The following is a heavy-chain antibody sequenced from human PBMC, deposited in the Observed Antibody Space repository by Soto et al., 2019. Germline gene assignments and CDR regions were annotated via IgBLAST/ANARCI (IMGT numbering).Heavy chain of an antibody. V-gene: IGHV3-74*01. D-gene: IGHD1-1*01. Sequence: PGGSLRLSCAASGFTFSMYGMHWVRHVPGKGPEWVSRINDDGISTNYADSVKGRFTISRDNAKNTLYLQMNALRVEDKAVYYCTRGPRSTSTGTGAFWGQGTLVTVSS. CDR3: TRGPRSTSTGTGAF. CDR2: INDDGIST. CDR1: GFTFSMYG. J-gene: IGHJ4*02.